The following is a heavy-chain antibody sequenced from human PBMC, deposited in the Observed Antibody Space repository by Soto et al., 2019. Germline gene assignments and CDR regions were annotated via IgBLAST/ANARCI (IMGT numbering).Heavy chain of an antibody. CDR1: GFTFSSYG. Sequence: PGGSLRLSCAASGFTFSSYGMHWVRQAPGKGLEWVAVISYDGSNKYYADSVKGRFTISRDNSKNTLYLQMNSLRAEDTAVYYCAKDGRAYCGGDCYFGRWGQGTLVTVSS. J-gene: IGHJ4*02. V-gene: IGHV3-30*18. D-gene: IGHD2-21*02. CDR2: ISYDGSNK. CDR3: AKDGRAYCGGDCYFGR.